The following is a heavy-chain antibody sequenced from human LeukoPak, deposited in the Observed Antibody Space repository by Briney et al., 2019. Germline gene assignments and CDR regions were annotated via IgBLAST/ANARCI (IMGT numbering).Heavy chain of an antibody. CDR1: GCSISAYD. D-gene: IGHD6-19*01. J-gene: IGHJ4*02. CDR3: ARAPPKQQWLVLEGFDY. CDR2: IHYSGST. V-gene: IGHV4-59*01. Sequence: SETLSLTCTVSGCSISAYDWSWIRQPPGKGLECIGYIHYSGSTNYNPSLERRITISVDTSKNQFSLKLSSVTAADTVVYYCARAPPKQQWLVLEGFDYWGQGTLVTVSS.